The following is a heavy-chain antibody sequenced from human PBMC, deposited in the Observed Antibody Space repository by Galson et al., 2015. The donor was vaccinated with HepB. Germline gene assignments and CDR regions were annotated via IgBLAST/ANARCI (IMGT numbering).Heavy chain of an antibody. CDR1: EVCGNTFA. CDR2: TSYEGTKT. J-gene: IGHJ6*02. Sequence: SLRLAYAAYEVCGNTFALHGGGQAPREGLEWGAETSYEGTKTYFDDSVKGRLTIPRDNSKNPLYLQMNSLRAEDTAVYYCARGSIIAAGRSGMDVWGRGTTVAVSS. V-gene: IGHV3-30-3*01. D-gene: IGHD6-13*01. CDR3: ARGSIIAAGRSGMDV.